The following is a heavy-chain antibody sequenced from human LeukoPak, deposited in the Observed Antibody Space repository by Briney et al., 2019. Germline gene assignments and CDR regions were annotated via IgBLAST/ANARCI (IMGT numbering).Heavy chain of an antibody. J-gene: IGHJ4*02. CDR1: GFTFSSYW. Sequence: GGSLRLSCAASGFTFSSYWMSWVRQAPGKGLEWVSSISSSSSYIYYADSVKGRFTISRDNAKNSLYLQMNSLRAEDTAVYYCAREREDGYNQAPFDYWGQGTLVTVSS. D-gene: IGHD5-24*01. CDR2: ISSSSSYI. CDR3: AREREDGYNQAPFDY. V-gene: IGHV3-21*01.